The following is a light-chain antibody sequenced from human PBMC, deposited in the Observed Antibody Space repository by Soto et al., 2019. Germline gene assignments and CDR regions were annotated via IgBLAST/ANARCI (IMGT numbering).Light chain of an antibody. J-gene: IGLJ2*01. CDR1: SSNIGAGFD. Sequence: QSVLTQPPSVSGAPGQRVTISCTGSSSNIGAGFDVHWYHQIAGTAPKLLIYGNTNRPSGVPDRFSGSKSGTSASLAITGLQAEDEADYYCQSYDSSGFVVFGGGTKLTVL. V-gene: IGLV1-40*01. CDR3: QSYDSSGFVV. CDR2: GNT.